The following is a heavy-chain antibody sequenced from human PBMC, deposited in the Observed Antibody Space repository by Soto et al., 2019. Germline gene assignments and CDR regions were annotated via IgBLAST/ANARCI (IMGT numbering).Heavy chain of an antibody. J-gene: IGHJ4*02. V-gene: IGHV3-48*02. CDR2: ITSDTNTI. CDR1: GFTFSSFH. D-gene: IGHD6-19*01. CDR3: ARSVEGHFDY. Sequence: GGSLRLSCAASGFTFSSFHMNWVRQAPGKGLEWSSYITSDTNTIKYADSVKGRFTISRDNAKNLVYLQMNSLRDEDTAVYFCARSVEGHFDYWGQGTVVTVSS.